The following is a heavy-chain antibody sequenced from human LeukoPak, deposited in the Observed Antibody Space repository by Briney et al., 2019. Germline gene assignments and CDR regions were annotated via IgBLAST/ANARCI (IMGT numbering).Heavy chain of an antibody. CDR1: GFTVSSNY. D-gene: IGHD3-22*01. CDR2: ISGSSDSA. V-gene: IGHV3-23*01. J-gene: IGHJ4*02. Sequence: PGGSLRLSCAASGFTVSSNYMSWVRQTPGKGLEWVSTISGSSDSAYYADSVKGRFTISRDTSKNTMYLQMNSLRAEDTAVYYCARAPPNDYDSTGYYSSFDYWGQGTLVTVSS. CDR3: ARAPPNDYDSTGYYSSFDY.